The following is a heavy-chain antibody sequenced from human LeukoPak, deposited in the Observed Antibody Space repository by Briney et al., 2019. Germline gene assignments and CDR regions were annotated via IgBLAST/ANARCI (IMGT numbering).Heavy chain of an antibody. CDR3: ATVGSGATVLDSFDY. D-gene: IGHD3/OR15-3a*01. J-gene: IGHJ4*02. Sequence: GGSLRLSCAASGLTFSRYGMHWVRQAPGEGLEWVSIITRSGTHPYYGDSVKGRFTISRDNAKNLLYLQMNSLRVEDTAVYYCATVGSGATVLDSFDYWGQGTLVTVYS. CDR1: GLTFSRYG. CDR2: ITRSGTHP. V-gene: IGHV3-21*06.